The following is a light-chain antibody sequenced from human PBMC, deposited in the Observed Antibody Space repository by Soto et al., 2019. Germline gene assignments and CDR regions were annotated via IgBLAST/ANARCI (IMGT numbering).Light chain of an antibody. CDR1: QSTSSSF. CDR3: QQYDSLPLT. J-gene: IGKJ4*02. V-gene: IGKV3-20*01. Sequence: EIVLTPSPGPLSLSPGVRATLSCRASQSTSSSFLAWYHQNPGQAPSLLIEVASSRATGIPDRFSGSGSGTDSTLTITSPEPEYFAVYYCQQYDSLPLTGDGGTNMDIK. CDR2: VAS.